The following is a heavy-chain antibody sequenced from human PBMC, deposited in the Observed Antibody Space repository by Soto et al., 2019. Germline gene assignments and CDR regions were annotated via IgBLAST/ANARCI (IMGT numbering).Heavy chain of an antibody. CDR3: AISYITNDAFDI. D-gene: IGHD1-1*01. Sequence: QVQLQQWGAGLLKPSETLSLTCAVSSGPFSGYYWSWIRQSPGKGLEWIGEISHSGSTNYNPSLKSRVTISVDTSKNQFSLKLSSVPAADTAVYYCAISYITNDAFDIWGQGTLVTVSS. CDR1: SGPFSGYY. J-gene: IGHJ3*02. V-gene: IGHV4-34*01. CDR2: ISHSGST.